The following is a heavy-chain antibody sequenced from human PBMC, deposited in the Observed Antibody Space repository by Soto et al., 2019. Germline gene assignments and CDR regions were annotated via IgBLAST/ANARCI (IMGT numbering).Heavy chain of an antibody. CDR3: ARGYSSGWYKGAFDI. CDR2: INPSGGST. Sequence: GGPVKVSCKASGYTFTSYYMHWVRQAPGQGLEWMGIINPSGGSTSYAQKFQGRVTMTRDTSTSTVYMELSSLRSEDTAVYYCARGYSSGWYKGAFDIWGQGTMVTVSS. D-gene: IGHD6-19*01. V-gene: IGHV1-46*01. J-gene: IGHJ3*02. CDR1: GYTFTSYY.